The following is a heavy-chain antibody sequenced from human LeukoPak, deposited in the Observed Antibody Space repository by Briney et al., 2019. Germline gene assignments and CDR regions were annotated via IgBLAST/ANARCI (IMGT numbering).Heavy chain of an antibody. J-gene: IGHJ5*02. CDR3: ARHGGIAVASNWFDP. V-gene: IGHV3-48*03. CDR1: GFTFSSYE. D-gene: IGHD6-19*01. CDR2: ISSSGSTI. Sequence: GGSLKLSCAASGFTFSSYEMNWVRQAPGKGLEWVSYISSSGSTIYYADSVKGRFTICRDNAKNSLYLQMNSLRAEDTAFYYCARHGGIAVASNWFDPWGQGTLVTVS.